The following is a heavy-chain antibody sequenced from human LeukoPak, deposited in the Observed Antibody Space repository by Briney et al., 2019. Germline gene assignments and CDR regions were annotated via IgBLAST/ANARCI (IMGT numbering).Heavy chain of an antibody. CDR2: ISGSGGST. D-gene: IGHD3-10*01. Sequence: PGGSLRLSCAASGFTFSSYAMSWVRQAPGKGLEWVSAISGSGGSTYYADSVKGRFTISRDNSKNTLYLQMNGLRAEDTAVYYCAKGTYYYGSGSHHFDYWGQGTLVTVSS. CDR1: GFTFSSYA. J-gene: IGHJ4*02. CDR3: AKGTYYYGSGSHHFDY. V-gene: IGHV3-23*01.